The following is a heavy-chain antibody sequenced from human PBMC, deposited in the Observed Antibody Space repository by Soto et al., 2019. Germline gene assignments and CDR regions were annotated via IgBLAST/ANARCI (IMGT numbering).Heavy chain of an antibody. D-gene: IGHD3-16*01. CDR3: AREEDDYIWGRLNPASDYYYYMDV. CDR1: GGTFSSYT. V-gene: IGHV1-69*04. CDR2: IIPILGIA. Sequence: ASVKVSCKASGGTFSSYTISWVRQAPGQGLEWMGRIIPILGIANYAQKFQGRVTITADKSTSTAYMELSSLRSEDTAVYYCAREEDDYIWGRLNPASDYYYYMDVWGKGTTVNVSS. J-gene: IGHJ6*03.